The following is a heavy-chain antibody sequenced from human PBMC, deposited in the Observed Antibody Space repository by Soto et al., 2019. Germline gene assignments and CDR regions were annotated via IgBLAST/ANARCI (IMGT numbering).Heavy chain of an antibody. Sequence: GGSLRLSCAASGFTVSRNYVSWVRQAPGKGLAWVSLSYSGGTTDYADSVKGRFTISRDNSKSTLYLQMMSLRAEDTAVYYCAKDLYVQPPSGWFDPWGQGTVVTVSS. J-gene: IGHJ5*02. D-gene: IGHD1-26*01. V-gene: IGHV3-53*01. CDR1: GFTVSRNY. CDR2: SYSGGTT. CDR3: AKDLYVQPPSGWFDP.